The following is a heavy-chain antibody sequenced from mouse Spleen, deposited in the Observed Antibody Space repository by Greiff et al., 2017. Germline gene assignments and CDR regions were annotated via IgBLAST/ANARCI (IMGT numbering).Heavy chain of an antibody. CDR3: TRELWDGVFAY. J-gene: IGHJ3*01. D-gene: IGHD4-1*01. V-gene: IGHV1-15*01. CDR1: GYTFTDYE. CDR2: IDPETGGT. Sequence: VQLQQSGAELVRPGASVTLSCKASGYTFTDYEMHWVKQTPVHGLEWIGAIDPETGGTAYNQKFKGKAILTADKSSSTAYMELRSLTSEDSAVYYCTRELWDGVFAYWGQGTLVTVSA.